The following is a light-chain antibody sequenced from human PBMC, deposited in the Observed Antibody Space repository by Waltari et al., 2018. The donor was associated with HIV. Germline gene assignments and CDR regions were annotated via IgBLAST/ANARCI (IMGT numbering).Light chain of an antibody. Sequence: QSALTQPPSASGSPGQSVTISCTGTSSDIGAYNYVSWFQQHPGKAPKLLIYDVTNRPSGVPDRFSGSKSCNTASLTVSGLQAEDEADYYCASHAGSKDVFGGGTRLTVL. CDR3: ASHAGSKDV. CDR1: SSDIGAYNY. V-gene: IGLV2-8*01. CDR2: DVT. J-gene: IGLJ2*01.